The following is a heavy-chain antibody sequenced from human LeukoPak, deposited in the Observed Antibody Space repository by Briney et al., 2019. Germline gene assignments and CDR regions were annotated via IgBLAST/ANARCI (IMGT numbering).Heavy chain of an antibody. CDR3: PKGSAAARPYYFDY. J-gene: IGHJ4*02. V-gene: IGHV3-23*01. CDR1: GFTFNNYA. Sequence: GGSLRLSCAASGFTFNNYAMGWVRRAPGKGLEWVSAITDSGGDTYYADSVKGRFTISRDNSQNTLYLQMNSLRAEDTAVYYCPKGSAAARPYYFDYWGQGILVTVSS. D-gene: IGHD6-13*01. CDR2: ITDSGGDT.